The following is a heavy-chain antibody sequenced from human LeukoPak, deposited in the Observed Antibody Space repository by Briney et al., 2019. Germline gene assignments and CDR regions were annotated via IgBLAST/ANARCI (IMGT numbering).Heavy chain of an antibody. J-gene: IGHJ5*02. CDR3: ARGHYDFWSGYPRWFDP. Sequence: PETLSLTCAVYGGSFSGYYWSWIRQPPGKGLEWIGEINHSGSTNYNPSLKSRVTISVDTSKNQFSLKLSSVTAADTAVYYCARGHYDFWSGYPRWFDPWGQGTLVTVSS. V-gene: IGHV4-34*01. D-gene: IGHD3-3*01. CDR1: GGSFSGYY. CDR2: INHSGST.